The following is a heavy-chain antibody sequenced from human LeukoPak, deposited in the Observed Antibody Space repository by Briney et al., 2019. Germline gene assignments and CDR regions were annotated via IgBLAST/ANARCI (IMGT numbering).Heavy chain of an antibody. CDR1: GGTFSSYA. CDR2: IIPIFGTA. CDR3: ARDRYSSSWSTRANWFDP. J-gene: IGHJ5*02. V-gene: IGHV1-69*13. D-gene: IGHD6-13*01. Sequence: ASVKVSCKASGGTFSSYAISWVRQAPGQGLEWMGGIIPIFGTANYAQKFQGRVTITSDESTSTAYMELSSLRSEDTAVYYCARDRYSSSWSTRANWFDPWGQGTLVTVSS.